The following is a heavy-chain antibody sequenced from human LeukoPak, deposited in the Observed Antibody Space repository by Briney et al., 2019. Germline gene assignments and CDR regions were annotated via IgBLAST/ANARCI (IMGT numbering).Heavy chain of an antibody. CDR2: ISSSSGAI. CDR3: ARGSPWELDC. Sequence: GGSLTLSCVISGFTFSSYSMNWVRQAPGKGLDWVSYISSSSGAIYYADSVRGRFTISRDNAKNSLYMQMNSLRDEDTAVYYCARGSPWELDCWGQGTLVTDPS. J-gene: IGHJ4*02. CDR1: GFTFSSYS. D-gene: IGHD3-10*01. V-gene: IGHV3-48*02.